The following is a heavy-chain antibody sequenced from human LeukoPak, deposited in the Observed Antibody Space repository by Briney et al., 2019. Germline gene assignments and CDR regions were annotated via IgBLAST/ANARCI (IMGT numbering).Heavy chain of an antibody. CDR1: GYTFTSYA. Sequence: ASVKDSCEASGYTFTSYAMHWVRQAPGQRLEWMGWINAGNGNTKYSQKFQGRVTITRDTSASTAYMELSSLRSEDTAVYYCARDPGIAVAGAFDYWGQGTLVTVSS. CDR3: ARDPGIAVAGAFDY. J-gene: IGHJ4*02. D-gene: IGHD6-19*01. V-gene: IGHV1-3*01. CDR2: INAGNGNT.